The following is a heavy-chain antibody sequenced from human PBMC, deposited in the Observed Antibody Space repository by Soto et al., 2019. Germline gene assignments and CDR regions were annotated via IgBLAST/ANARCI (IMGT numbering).Heavy chain of an antibody. CDR2: ISWNGAAT. CDR1: GFTFDAYA. D-gene: IGHD3-10*01. V-gene: IGHV3-9*01. J-gene: IGHJ4*02. Sequence: EAQLVESGGGLVQPGRSLRLSCVASGFTFDAYAIHWVRQAPGKGLEWVSGISWNGAATGYADSVMGRFTISRDNAKNSLYLQMSSLRTEDTAIYYCANLPLYGSGFDCWGQGTLVTVSS. CDR3: ANLPLYGSGFDC.